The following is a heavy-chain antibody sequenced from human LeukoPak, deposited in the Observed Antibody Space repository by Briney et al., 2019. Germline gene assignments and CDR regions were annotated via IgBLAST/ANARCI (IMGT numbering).Heavy chain of an antibody. V-gene: IGHV1-2*02. CDR3: ARDSPLPSPVRGVIYWFDP. Sequence: ASVKVSCKASGYTFTGYYMHWVRQAPGQGLEWMGWINPNSGGTNYAQKFQGRVTVTRDTSISTAYMELSRLRSDDTAVYYCARDSPLPSPVRGVIYWFDPWGQGTLVTVSS. CDR1: GYTFTGYY. D-gene: IGHD3-10*01. J-gene: IGHJ5*02. CDR2: INPNSGGT.